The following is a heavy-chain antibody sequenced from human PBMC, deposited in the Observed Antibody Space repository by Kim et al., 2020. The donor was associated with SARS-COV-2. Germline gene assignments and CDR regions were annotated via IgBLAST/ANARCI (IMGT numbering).Heavy chain of an antibody. CDR2: ISSSSSYI. CDR1: GFTFSSYS. Sequence: GGSLRLSCAVSGFTFSSYSMNWVRQAPGKGLEWVSSISSSSSYIYYADSVKGRFTISRDNAKNSLYLQMNSLRAEDTAVYYCARDLKYYYDSSGYYARYYYYGMDVWGQGTTVTVSS. CDR3: ARDLKYYYDSSGYYARYYYYGMDV. V-gene: IGHV3-21*01. J-gene: IGHJ6*02. D-gene: IGHD3-22*01.